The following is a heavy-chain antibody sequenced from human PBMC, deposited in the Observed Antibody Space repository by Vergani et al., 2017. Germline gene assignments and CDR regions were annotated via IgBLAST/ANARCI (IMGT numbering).Heavy chain of an antibody. CDR1: GGSISSGDYY. V-gene: IGHV4-30-4*08. CDR3: ARVGVVRGVSYYYYYYGMDV. Sequence: QVQLQESGPGLVKPSQTLSLTCTVSGGSISSGDYYWSWIRQPPGKGLEWIGYIYYSGSTYYNPSLKSRVTISVDTSKNQFSLKLSSVTAADTAVYYCARVGVVRGVSYYYYYYGMDVWGQGTTVPVSS. CDR2: IYYSGST. D-gene: IGHD3-10*01. J-gene: IGHJ6*02.